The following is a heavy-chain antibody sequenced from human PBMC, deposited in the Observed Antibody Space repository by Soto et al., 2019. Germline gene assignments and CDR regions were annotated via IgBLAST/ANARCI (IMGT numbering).Heavy chain of an antibody. CDR2: INPSGGST. D-gene: IGHD6-13*01. J-gene: IGHJ6*02. V-gene: IGHV1-46*01. Sequence: GASVKVSCKASGYTFTSYYMHWVRQAPGQGLEWMGIINPSGGSTSYAQKFQGRVTMTRDTSTSTVYMELSSLRSEDTAVYYCARVLGSSSWQPKGYYGMDVWGQGTTVTVSS. CDR1: GYTFTSYY. CDR3: ARVLGSSSWQPKGYYGMDV.